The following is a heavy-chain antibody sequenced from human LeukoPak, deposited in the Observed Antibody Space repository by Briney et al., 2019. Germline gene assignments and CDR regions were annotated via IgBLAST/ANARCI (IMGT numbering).Heavy chain of an antibody. D-gene: IGHD2-2*01. V-gene: IGHV3-30-3*01. J-gene: IGHJ4*02. CDR3: ARGRGSSTSPYYFDY. CDR1: EFTFDDYA. Sequence: PGGSLRLSCAASEFTFDDYAMHWVRQAPGKGLEWVAVISYDGSNKYYADSVKGRFTISRDNSKNTLYLQINSLRAEDTAVYYCARGRGSSTSPYYFDYWGQGTLVTVSS. CDR2: ISYDGSNK.